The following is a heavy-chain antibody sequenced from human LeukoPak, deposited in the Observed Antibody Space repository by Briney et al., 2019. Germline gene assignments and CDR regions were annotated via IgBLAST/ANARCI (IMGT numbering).Heavy chain of an antibody. Sequence: SETLSLTCSVSGGSISSYYWSWIRQPPGKGLEYIGYIYYSGSTDYNPSLKSRVTISVDTSKDQFSLNLTSVTAADTAVYYCARLKCISTTCPSRYVMDVWGQGTTVTVSS. J-gene: IGHJ6*02. V-gene: IGHV4-59*01. D-gene: IGHD2-2*01. CDR2: IYYSGST. CDR3: ARLKCISTTCPSRYVMDV. CDR1: GGSISSYY.